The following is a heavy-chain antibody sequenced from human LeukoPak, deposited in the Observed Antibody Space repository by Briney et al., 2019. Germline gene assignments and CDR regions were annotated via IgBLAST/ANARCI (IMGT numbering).Heavy chain of an antibody. CDR3: ARTNSYGDTSYFDY. D-gene: IGHD4-17*01. V-gene: IGHV4-39*07. CDR2: IYYSGST. Sequence: SETLSLTCTVSGGSISSSSYYWGWIRQPPGKWLECIGSIYYSGSTYYNPSLKSRVTISVDTSKNQFYLQLSSVTAADTAVYYCARTNSYGDTSYFDYWGQGTLVTVYS. J-gene: IGHJ4*02. CDR1: GGSISSSSYY.